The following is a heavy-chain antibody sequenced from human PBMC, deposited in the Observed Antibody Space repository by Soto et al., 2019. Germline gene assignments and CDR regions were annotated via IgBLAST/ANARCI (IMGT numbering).Heavy chain of an antibody. CDR3: AKDVTYYYDAAGSNYFDY. J-gene: IGHJ4*02. V-gene: IGHV3-48*01. CDR1: GFTFSSYS. CDR2: ISSSSSTI. D-gene: IGHD3-22*01. Sequence: PGGSLILSCAASGFTFSSYSMNWVRQAPGKGLEWVSYISSSSSTIYYADSVKGRFTISRDNSKNTLYLQMNSLRAEDTALYYCAKDVTYYYDAAGSNYFDYWGQGTLVTVSS.